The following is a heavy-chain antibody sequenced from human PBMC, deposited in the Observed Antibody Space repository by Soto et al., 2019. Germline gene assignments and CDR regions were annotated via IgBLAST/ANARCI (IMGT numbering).Heavy chain of an antibody. V-gene: IGHV3-66*01. CDR3: ARAIVTPGTYYIDV. J-gene: IGHJ6*03. D-gene: IGHD4-4*01. Sequence: EVRLVESGGGLVQPGESLRLSCEASGFTVGTNYISWVRQSPGKGLEWVSVIYAAGHTYYPDSVKGRFTISRDKSLNTVSLQMSSLRVDDTAVYYCARAIVTPGTYYIDVWGKGTPVTVSS. CDR1: GFTVGTNY. CDR2: IYAAGHT.